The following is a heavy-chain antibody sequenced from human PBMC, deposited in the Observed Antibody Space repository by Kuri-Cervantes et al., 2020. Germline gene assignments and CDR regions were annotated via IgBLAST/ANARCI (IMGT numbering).Heavy chain of an antibody. V-gene: IGHV3-9*01. CDR2: ISWNSGSI. CDR3: AKDMGYCSSTSCFYYYYGMDV. Sequence: LSLTCAASGFTFDDYAMHWVRQAPGKGLEWVSGISWNSGSIGYADSVKGRFTISRDNAKNSLYLQMNSLRPEDTALYYCAKDMGYCSSTSCFYYYYGMDVWGQGTTVTVSS. D-gene: IGHD2-2*01. CDR1: GFTFDDYA. J-gene: IGHJ6*02.